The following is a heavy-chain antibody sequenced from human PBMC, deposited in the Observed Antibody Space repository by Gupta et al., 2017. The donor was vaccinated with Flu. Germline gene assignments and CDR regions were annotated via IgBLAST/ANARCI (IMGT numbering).Heavy chain of an antibody. CDR2: IYPGDSDT. Sequence: EVQLVQSGAEVKKPGESLKISCKGSGYSFTTYWIGWLRQMPGKGLEWMGIIYPGDSDTKYSPSFQGQVTISADKSISTAYLQWSSLKASDTALYYCARRTGSYSTVTSFDNWGQGTLVTVSS. V-gene: IGHV5-51*03. CDR3: ARRTGSYSTVTSFDN. CDR1: GYSFTTYW. D-gene: IGHD3/OR15-3a*01. J-gene: IGHJ4*02.